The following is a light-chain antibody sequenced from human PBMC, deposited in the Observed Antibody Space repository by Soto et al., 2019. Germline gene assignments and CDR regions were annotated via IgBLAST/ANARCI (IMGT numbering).Light chain of an antibody. CDR3: NSYSSTSFYV. V-gene: IGLV2-14*01. J-gene: IGLJ1*01. CDR1: GSDIATFNY. CDR2: QVT. Sequence: QSALAQPASMSGSPGQSITISCTRSGSDIATFNYVSWYQQYPGKAPKLLIYQVTSRASGVSHRFSGSKSGNTAALTISGLQPEDEAEYYCNSYSSTSFYVFGTGTKVTVL.